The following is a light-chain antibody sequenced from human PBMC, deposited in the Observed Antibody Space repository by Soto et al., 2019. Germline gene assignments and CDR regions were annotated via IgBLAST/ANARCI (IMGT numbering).Light chain of an antibody. V-gene: IGKV3-15*01. CDR2: GAS. J-gene: IGKJ2*01. CDR3: QQYNNWPLYT. CDR1: QSVSSN. Sequence: IVKTQSPATLSVSPGERATLSCRASQSVSSNLAWYQQKPGQAPRLLIYGASTRATGVPARFSGSGSGTDFTLTISSLQSEDFAVYYCQQYNNWPLYTFGQGTKLEIK.